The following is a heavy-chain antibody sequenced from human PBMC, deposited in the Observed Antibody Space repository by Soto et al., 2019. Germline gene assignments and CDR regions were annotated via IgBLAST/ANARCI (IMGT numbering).Heavy chain of an antibody. V-gene: IGHV1-18*01. CDR1: GYTFTSYG. J-gene: IGHJ5*02. CDR2: TSAYNGNT. D-gene: IGHD3-22*01. Sequence: SVKGSCKSSGYTFTSYGISWVRQAPGQGLEWMGWTSAYNGNTNYAQKLQGRVTMTTDTSTSTAYMELRSLRSDDTAVYYCARDLPHYYDSSGPNWFDPWGQGTQVTVSS. CDR3: ARDLPHYYDSSGPNWFDP.